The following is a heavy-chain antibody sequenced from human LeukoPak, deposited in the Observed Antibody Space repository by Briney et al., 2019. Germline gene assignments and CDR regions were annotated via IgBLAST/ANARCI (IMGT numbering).Heavy chain of an antibody. J-gene: IGHJ6*02. CDR1: GFTVSSNY. CDR3: ATQGYGDYAYYYYYGMDV. CDR2: IYSGGST. D-gene: IGHD4-17*01. Sequence: GGSLRLSCAASGFTVSSNYMSWVRQAPGKGLEWVSVIYSGGSTYYADSVKGRFTISRDNSKNTLYLQMNSLRAEDTAVYYCATQGYGDYAYYYYYGMDVWGQGTTVTVSS. V-gene: IGHV3-66*01.